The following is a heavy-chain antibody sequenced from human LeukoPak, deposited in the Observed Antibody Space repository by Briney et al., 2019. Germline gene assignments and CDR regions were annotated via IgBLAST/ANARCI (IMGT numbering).Heavy chain of an antibody. CDR2: IYYSGST. V-gene: IGHV4-39*07. D-gene: IGHD6-13*01. CDR3: ARDQAEQSIAAAGPRVWSYYYYMDV. Sequence: SETLSLTCTVSGGSISSSSYYWGWIRQPPGKGLEWIGSIYYSGSTYYNPSLKSRVTISVDTSKNQFSLKLSSVTAADTAVYYCARDQAEQSIAAAGPRVWSYYYYMDVWGKGTTVTVSS. J-gene: IGHJ6*03. CDR1: GGSISSSSYY.